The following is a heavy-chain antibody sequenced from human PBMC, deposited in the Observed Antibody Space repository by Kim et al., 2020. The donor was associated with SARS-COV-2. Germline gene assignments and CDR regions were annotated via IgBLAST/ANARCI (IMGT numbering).Heavy chain of an antibody. Sequence: GGSLRLSRAASGFTFSSYSMNWVRQAPGKGLEWVSSISSSSSYIYYADSVKGRFTISRDNAKNSLYLQMNSLRAEDTAVYYCARDLTMVRGVSDYWGQGTLVTVSS. J-gene: IGHJ4*02. D-gene: IGHD3-10*01. CDR1: GFTFSSYS. CDR2: ISSSSSYI. V-gene: IGHV3-21*01. CDR3: ARDLTMVRGVSDY.